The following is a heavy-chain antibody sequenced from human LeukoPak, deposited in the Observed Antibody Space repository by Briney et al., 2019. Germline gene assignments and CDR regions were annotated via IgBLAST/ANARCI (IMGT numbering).Heavy chain of an antibody. CDR3: ARSGYYDNYFEY. V-gene: IGHV4-59*01. J-gene: IGHJ4*02. Sequence: NPSETLSLTCTVSGGSISLYCCSWIRQPPGKKFQWIGYIDYSGSTNYNPSLKSRGAISVDTSKNQFSLKLSSVTAADTAVYFCARSGYYDNYFEYWGQGSWVTVSS. CDR2: IDYSGST. CDR1: GGSISLYC. D-gene: IGHD3-22*01.